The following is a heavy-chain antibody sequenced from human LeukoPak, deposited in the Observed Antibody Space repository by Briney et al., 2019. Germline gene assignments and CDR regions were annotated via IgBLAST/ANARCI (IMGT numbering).Heavy chain of an antibody. Sequence: SETLSLTCTVSGGSISSSSYYWGWIRQPPGKGLEWIGSIYYSGSTYYNPSLKSRVTISADSSKNQFSLKLSSVTAADTAMYYCARAITVAATVDYWGQGTLVTVSS. CDR2: IYYSGST. CDR1: GGSISSSSYY. D-gene: IGHD6-13*01. V-gene: IGHV4-39*07. J-gene: IGHJ4*02. CDR3: ARAITVAATVDY.